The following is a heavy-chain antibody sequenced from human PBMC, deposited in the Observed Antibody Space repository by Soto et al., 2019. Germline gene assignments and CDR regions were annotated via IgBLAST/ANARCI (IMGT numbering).Heavy chain of an antibody. D-gene: IGHD2-21*01. CDR3: ARGLHSLFDY. CDR1: GFPFRNYG. CDR2: IWYDGNNK. V-gene: IGHV3-33*01. J-gene: IGHJ4*02. Sequence: QVQLVDSGGGVVKPGGSLGLSFAPSGFPFRNYGMHWFPQAPGKGLEWVAVIWYDGNNKYYADSVKGRFTISRDNSNNTLYVQMTSLRAEDTAVYYCARGLHSLFDYWGQGTLVTVSS.